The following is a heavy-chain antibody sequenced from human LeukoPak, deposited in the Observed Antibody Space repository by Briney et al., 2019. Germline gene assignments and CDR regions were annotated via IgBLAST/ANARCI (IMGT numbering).Heavy chain of an antibody. CDR3: ARSPYTYGSLFYLDY. Sequence: ASVKVSCKASGYTFTSYYMHWVRQAPGQGLEWMGIINPSGGTTNYAQKFQGRVTLTRDTSMTTVYMDLSSLSSEDTAVYYCARSPYTYGSLFYLDYWGQGTLVTVSS. D-gene: IGHD5-18*01. CDR2: INPSGGTT. V-gene: IGHV1-46*01. J-gene: IGHJ4*02. CDR1: GYTFTSYY.